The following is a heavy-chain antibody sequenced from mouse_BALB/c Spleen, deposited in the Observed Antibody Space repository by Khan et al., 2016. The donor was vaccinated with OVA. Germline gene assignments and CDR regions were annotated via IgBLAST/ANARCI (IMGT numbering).Heavy chain of an antibody. V-gene: IGHV1S137*01. J-gene: IGHJ3*01. CDR1: GYTFTDYA. CDR3: ARGSGNSRLAY. CDR2: ISTYYGDA. D-gene: IGHD1-3*01. Sequence: VQLQQSGAELVRPGVSVKISCKGSGYTFTDYAMHWVKQSHAKSLEWIGVISTYYGDADYNQKFTGKATMTVDKSSSTAYMELARLTSEDSAIYYWARGSGNSRLAYWGQGTLVTVSA.